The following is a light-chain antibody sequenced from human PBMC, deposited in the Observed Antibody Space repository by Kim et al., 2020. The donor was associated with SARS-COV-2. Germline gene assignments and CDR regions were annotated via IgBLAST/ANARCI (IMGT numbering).Light chain of an antibody. J-gene: IGLJ3*02. CDR3: SAWDSSVSAWV. Sequence: RQTATLTCTGNSNDVGYQGAVWLQQHQGHPPKLLSYRNNNRPSGISERLSASRSGNTASLTITGLQPEDEADYYCSAWDSSVSAWVFGGGTKLTVL. V-gene: IGLV10-54*01. CDR2: RNN. CDR1: SNDVGYQG.